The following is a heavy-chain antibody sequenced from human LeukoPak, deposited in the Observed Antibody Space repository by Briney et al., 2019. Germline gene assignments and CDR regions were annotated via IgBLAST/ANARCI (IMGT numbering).Heavy chain of an antibody. CDR1: GFTFDDYG. D-gene: IGHD3-10*01. CDR3: ARDGSGSYYLSYYGMDV. CDR2: INWNGGST. J-gene: IGHJ6*02. V-gene: IGHV3-20*01. Sequence: GGSLRLSCAASGFTFDDYGMGGGRQAPGKGLEWGAGINWNGGSTGYADSVKGRFTISRDNAKNSLYLQMNSLRAEDTALYHCARDGSGSYYLSYYGMDVWGQGTTVTVSS.